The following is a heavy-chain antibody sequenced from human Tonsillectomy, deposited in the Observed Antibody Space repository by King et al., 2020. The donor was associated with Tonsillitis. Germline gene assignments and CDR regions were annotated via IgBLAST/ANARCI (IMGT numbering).Heavy chain of an antibody. CDR1: GFTFSSYG. D-gene: IGHD6-19*01. J-gene: IGHJ4*02. CDR2: ISYDGSNK. CDR3: AKGGIIYAAVALEWVGY. Sequence: VQLVESGGGVVQPGRSLRLSCAASGFTFSSYGMHWVRQAPGKGLEWVAVISYDGSNKYYADSVKGRFTISRDNSKNTLYLQINSLRAEDTAVYYCAKGGIIYAAVALEWVGYWGQGTLVTVSS. V-gene: IGHV3-30*18.